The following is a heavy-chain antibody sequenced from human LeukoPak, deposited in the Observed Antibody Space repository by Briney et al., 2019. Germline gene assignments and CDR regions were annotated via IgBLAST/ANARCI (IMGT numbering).Heavy chain of an antibody. Sequence: GGSLRLSCAASGFAFNPYWMHWVRQAPGKGLVWVSLITSDADGSTTAYADSVKGRFTISRDDAKNTLYLQMNSLRAEDTAVYYCARDGTDYSNGYYYYYIDVWGNGTTVTVSS. J-gene: IGHJ6*03. CDR1: GFAFNPYW. V-gene: IGHV3-74*01. D-gene: IGHD4-11*01. CDR3: ARDGTDYSNGYYYYYIDV. CDR2: ITSDADGSTT.